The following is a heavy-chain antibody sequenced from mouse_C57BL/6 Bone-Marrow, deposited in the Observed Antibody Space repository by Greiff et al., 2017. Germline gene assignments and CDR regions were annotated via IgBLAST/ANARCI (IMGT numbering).Heavy chain of an antibody. CDR3: SSFDGNYFDF. CDR2: IDPEIGDT. D-gene: IGHD2-3*01. CDR1: GFNIKDDY. V-gene: IGHV14-4*01. J-gene: IGHJ2*01. Sequence: DVQLQQSGAELVRPGASVKLSCTASGFNIKDDYIHWVKQRPEQGLEWIGWIDPEIGDTEYASKFQGKATITSDTSSNTAYLQLSGLTSEDTAVYYCSSFDGNYFDFWGQGTPLTVAS.